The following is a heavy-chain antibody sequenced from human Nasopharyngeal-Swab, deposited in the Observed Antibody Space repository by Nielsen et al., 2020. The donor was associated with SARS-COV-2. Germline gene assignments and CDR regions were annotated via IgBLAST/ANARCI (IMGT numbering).Heavy chain of an antibody. J-gene: IGHJ4*02. D-gene: IGHD3-9*01. Sequence: GGSLRLSCVASGFTLGDYYMDWVRQAPGKGLEWLGHSRVKANSYTAEYAASVTGRFTFSREESKNLLYLQINSLKTEDTAVYYCARVGICNNDWCGSYDSWGQGTLVTVSS. CDR2: SRVKANSYTA. CDR1: GFTLGDYY. V-gene: IGHV3-72*01. CDR3: ARVGICNNDWCGSYDS.